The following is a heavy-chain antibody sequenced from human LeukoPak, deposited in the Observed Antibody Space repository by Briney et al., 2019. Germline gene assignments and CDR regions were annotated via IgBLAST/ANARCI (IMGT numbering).Heavy chain of an antibody. D-gene: IGHD7-27*01. CDR1: GFTFSNYA. J-gene: IGHJ4*02. CDR2: ISGSGDST. V-gene: IGHV3-23*01. Sequence: GGSLRLSCAASGFTFSNYAMSWVRQAPGKGLEWVSAISGSGDSTYYADSVKGRFTISRDNAKNSLYLQMNSLRAEDTAVYYCARAWATDFDYWGQGTLVSVSS. CDR3: ARAWATDFDY.